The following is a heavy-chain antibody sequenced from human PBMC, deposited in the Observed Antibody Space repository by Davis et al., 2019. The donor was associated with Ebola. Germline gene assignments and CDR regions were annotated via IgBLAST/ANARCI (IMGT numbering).Heavy chain of an antibody. D-gene: IGHD3-10*01. V-gene: IGHV3-11*01. J-gene: IGHJ6*04. CDR3: VREQTGLDV. CDR2: IRSSSSTR. CDR1: GFTFSDYY. Sequence: GESLKISCAASGFTFSDYYMTWIRQAPGEGLEWVSYIRSSSSTRYYADSVKGRFTISRDNAKNSLYLQMNSLRAEDTAVYYCVREQTGLDVWGKGTTVTVSS.